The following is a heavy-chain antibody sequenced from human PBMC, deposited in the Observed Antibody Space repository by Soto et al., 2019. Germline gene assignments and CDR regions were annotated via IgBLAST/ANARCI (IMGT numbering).Heavy chain of an antibody. CDR3: ARDPLWGTAMVLWYFDL. D-gene: IGHD5-18*01. CDR2: NSGGST. Sequence: GGSLRLSCAASGFTVSSNYMSWVRQAPGKGLEWVSVNSGGSTYFADSVKDRFSISRDNSKNTLYLQMNSLRAEDTAVYYCARDPLWGTAMVLWYFDLWGRGTLVTVSS. CDR1: GFTVSSNY. J-gene: IGHJ2*01. V-gene: IGHV3-66*01.